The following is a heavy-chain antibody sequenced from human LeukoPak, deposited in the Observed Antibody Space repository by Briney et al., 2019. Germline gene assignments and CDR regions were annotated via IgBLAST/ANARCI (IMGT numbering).Heavy chain of an antibody. D-gene: IGHD3-9*01. CDR2: ISYDGSNK. V-gene: IGHV3-30-3*01. Sequence: QPGRSLRLSCAASGFTFSRFAMYWVRQAPGKGLEWVAVISYDGSNKYYADSVKGRFTISRDNSKSTLYLQMNSLRAEDTAVYYCAREGFDWLLYSYYYYYGMDVWGQGTTVTVSS. CDR1: GFTFSRFA. J-gene: IGHJ6*02. CDR3: AREGFDWLLYSYYYYYGMDV.